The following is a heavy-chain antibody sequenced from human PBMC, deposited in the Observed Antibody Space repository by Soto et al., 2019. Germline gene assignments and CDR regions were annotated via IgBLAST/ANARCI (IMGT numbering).Heavy chain of an antibody. Sequence: QVQLLQSGAEVKKPGSSVKVSCKASGGTFSSYAISWVRHAPGQGLEWMGGIIPIFGTANYAQKFQGRVTITADESTSTAYMELSSLRSEDTAVYYCARVVLKVVTSELRRRGMDVWGQGTTVTVSS. CDR1: GGTFSSYA. CDR3: ARVVLKVVTSELRRRGMDV. CDR2: IIPIFGTA. J-gene: IGHJ6*02. V-gene: IGHV1-69*01. D-gene: IGHD2-15*01.